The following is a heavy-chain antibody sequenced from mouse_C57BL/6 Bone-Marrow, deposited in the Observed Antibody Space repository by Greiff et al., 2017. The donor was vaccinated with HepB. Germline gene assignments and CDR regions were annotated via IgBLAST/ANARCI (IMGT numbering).Heavy chain of an antibody. J-gene: IGHJ2*01. CDR2: ISSGSSTI. Sequence: VKLMESGGGLVKPGGSLKLSCAASGFTFSDYGMHWVRQAPEKGLEWVAYISSGSSTIYYADTVKGRFTISRDNAKNTLFLQMTSLRSEDTAMYYCARNGLGGGDYWGQGTTLTVSS. D-gene: IGHD3-1*01. CDR1: GFTFSDYG. V-gene: IGHV5-17*01. CDR3: ARNGLGGGDY.